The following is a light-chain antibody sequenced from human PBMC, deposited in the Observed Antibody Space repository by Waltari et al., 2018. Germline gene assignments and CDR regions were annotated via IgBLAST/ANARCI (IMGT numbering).Light chain of an antibody. J-gene: IGLJ3*02. CDR1: RSKIGAGYI. CDR3: QSYDNSLNAWV. Sequence: QSVLTQPPSVSGAPGQRVPISCTGSRSKIGAGYIEPWYHQLAATAPKLLIFDNNNRPSGVPDRFSGSKSGTSASLAITGLQAEDEADYYCQSYDNSLNAWVFGGGTKLTVL. CDR2: DNN. V-gene: IGLV1-40*01.